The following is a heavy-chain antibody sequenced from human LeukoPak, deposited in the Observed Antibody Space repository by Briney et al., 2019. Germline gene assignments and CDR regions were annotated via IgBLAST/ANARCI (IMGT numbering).Heavy chain of an antibody. CDR1: GFTFSNSA. CDR2: ISASGGTT. Sequence: XGSLRLSCAVSGFTFSNSAMSWVRQAPGKGLEWVSAISASGGTTYYADSVKGRFTISRDNSKNTLYLQMNSLRVEDTAVYYCAKDSWGQGTLVTVSS. J-gene: IGHJ5*02. CDR3: AKDS. V-gene: IGHV3-23*01.